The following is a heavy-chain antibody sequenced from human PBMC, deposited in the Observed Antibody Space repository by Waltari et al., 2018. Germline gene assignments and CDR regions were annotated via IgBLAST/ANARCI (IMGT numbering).Heavy chain of an antibody. V-gene: IGHV4-39*07. D-gene: IGHD6-13*01. J-gene: IGHJ4*02. Sequence: QLQLQESGPGLVKPSETLSLTCTVSGGSISSSSYYWVWIRQPPGKGLEWIGSIYYSGRTYYTPSLKSRVTISVDTSKNQFSLKLSSVTAADTAVYYCARDLLIAAAGTRYFDYWGQGTLVTVSS. CDR1: GGSISSSSYY. CDR2: IYYSGRT. CDR3: ARDLLIAAAGTRYFDY.